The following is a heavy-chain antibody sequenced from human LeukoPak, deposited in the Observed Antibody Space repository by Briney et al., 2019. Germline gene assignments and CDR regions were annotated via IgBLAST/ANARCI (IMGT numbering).Heavy chain of an antibody. D-gene: IGHD3-9*01. V-gene: IGHV3-33*01. J-gene: IGHJ4*02. CDR2: IWYDGSSE. CDR3: ARDSYDILTGYYSGPDY. Sequence: GTSLRLSCAASGFTFSSFGMHWVRQAPGKGLEWVTLIWYDGSSEYYVDSVKGRFTISRDNSKNTLYLQINSLRAEDTAVYYRARDSYDILTGYYSGPDYWGQGTLVTVSS. CDR1: GFTFSSFG.